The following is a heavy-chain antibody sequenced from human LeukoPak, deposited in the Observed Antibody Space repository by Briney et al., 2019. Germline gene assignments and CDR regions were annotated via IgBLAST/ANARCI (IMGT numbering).Heavy chain of an antibody. D-gene: IGHD2-15*01. J-gene: IGHJ3*02. V-gene: IGHV4-38-2*02. CDR3: ARDCSGGSCYAFDI. Sequence: PSETLSLTCDVSVYSISSGYYWGWIRQPPGKGLEWIGSIYHSGSTHNNPSLKSRVTISVDTSKNQFSLKLSSVTAADTAMYYCARDCSGGSCYAFDIWGQGTMVIVSS. CDR2: IYHSGST. CDR1: VYSISSGYY.